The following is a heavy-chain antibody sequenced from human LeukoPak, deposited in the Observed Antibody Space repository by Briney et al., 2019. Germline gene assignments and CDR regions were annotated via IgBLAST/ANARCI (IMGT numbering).Heavy chain of an antibody. Sequence: GGSLRLSCAASGFTFSSYSMNWVRQAPGKGLEWVPSISSSSSYIYYADSLKGRFTISRDNAKNSLYLQMNSLRAEDTAVYFCARDLYSPGMDVWGQGTTVTVSS. CDR2: ISSSSSYI. V-gene: IGHV3-21*01. CDR3: ARDLYSPGMDV. D-gene: IGHD5-18*01. J-gene: IGHJ6*02. CDR1: GFTFSSYS.